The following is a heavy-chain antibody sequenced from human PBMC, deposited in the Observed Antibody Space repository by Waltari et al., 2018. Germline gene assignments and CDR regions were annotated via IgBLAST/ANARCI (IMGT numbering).Heavy chain of an antibody. CDR3: TRQGFREFWTFDY. CDR2: IKQDGSEK. V-gene: IGHV3-7*01. CDR1: GFTFSSSW. Sequence: EVQLVESGGGLVQPGGSLRLSCAASGFTFSSSWMSWVRQAPGKGLEWVANIKQDGSEKYYVDSVKGRFTISRDNAKNSLYLQMNSLRAEDTAVYYCTRQGFREFWTFDYWGQGTLVTVSS. J-gene: IGHJ4*02. D-gene: IGHD3-10*01.